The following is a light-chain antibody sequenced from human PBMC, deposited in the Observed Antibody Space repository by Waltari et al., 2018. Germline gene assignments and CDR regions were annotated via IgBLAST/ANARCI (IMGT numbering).Light chain of an antibody. V-gene: IGLV3-25*03. CDR1: ALPKQY. J-gene: IGLJ3*02. CDR2: KDT. Sequence: SYELTQPPSVSVSPGQTDRITCSGDALPKQYAFWYQQKPGQAPVLIIDKDTPRPSGIPERFSGSSSGTPVTRTISGVQAEDEADYYCLSADSSGTSKVFGGGTKLTVL. CDR3: LSADSSGTSKV.